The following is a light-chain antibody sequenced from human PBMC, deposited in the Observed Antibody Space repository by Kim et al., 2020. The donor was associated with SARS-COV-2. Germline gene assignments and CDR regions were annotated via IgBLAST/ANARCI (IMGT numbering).Light chain of an antibody. CDR3: NSYVGGGIWV. CDR2: EVT. J-gene: IGLJ3*02. Sequence: QSALTQPPSASGSPGQSVTISCTGTNSDIDRFNYVSWYQQHPGKAPILMFFEVTKRPSGVPDRFSGSKSGNTASLTVSGLQAEDEADYYCNSYVGGGIWVLGGG. V-gene: IGLV2-8*01. CDR1: NSDIDRFNY.